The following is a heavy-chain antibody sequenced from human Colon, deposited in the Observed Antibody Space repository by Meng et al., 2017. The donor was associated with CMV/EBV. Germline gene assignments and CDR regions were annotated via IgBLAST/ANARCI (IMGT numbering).Heavy chain of an antibody. CDR1: GFPLSDYY. V-gene: IGHV3-11*01. D-gene: IGHD1-14*01. J-gene: IGHJ6*02. Sequence: SCSASGFPLSDYYIMWIRQAPGKGLEYVAYISTSGSTVYYADSVMGRLTISRDNINNVVTLHMTSLRGDDAGVYYCARGNTGGDYYFYGMDLWGQGTTVTVSS. CDR3: ARGNTGGDYYFYGMDL. CDR2: ISTSGSTV.